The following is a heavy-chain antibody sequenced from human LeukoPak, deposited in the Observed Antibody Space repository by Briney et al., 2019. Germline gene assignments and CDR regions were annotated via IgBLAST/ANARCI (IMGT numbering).Heavy chain of an antibody. CDR2: ISGSGGST. CDR1: GFTFSSYA. V-gene: IGHV3-23*01. CDR3: AKANYRYCSSTSCYYFDY. J-gene: IGHJ4*02. D-gene: IGHD2-2*01. Sequence: PGGSLRLSCAASGFTFSSYAMSWVRQAPGKGLEWVSAISGSGGSTYYADSVKGRFTISRDNSKNTLYLQMNSLRAGDTAVYYCAKANYRYCSSTSCYYFDYWGQGTLVTVSS.